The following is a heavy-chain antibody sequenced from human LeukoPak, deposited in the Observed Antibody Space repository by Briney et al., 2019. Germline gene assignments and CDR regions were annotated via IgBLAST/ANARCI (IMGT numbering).Heavy chain of an antibody. V-gene: IGHV3-48*04. CDR2: ISSSGSTI. CDR1: GFTFSNYW. J-gene: IGHJ4*02. Sequence: GGSLRLSCAASGFTFSNYWMHWVRQAPGKGLEWVSYISSSGSTIYYADSVKGRFTISRDNAKNSLYLQMNSLRAEDTAVYYCARDRREPAAGTYDYWGQGTLVTVSS. CDR3: ARDRREPAAGTYDY. D-gene: IGHD6-13*01.